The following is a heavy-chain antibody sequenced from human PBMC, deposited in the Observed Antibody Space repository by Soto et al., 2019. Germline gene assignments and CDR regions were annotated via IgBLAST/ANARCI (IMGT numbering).Heavy chain of an antibody. CDR2: VSCDGDK. CDR1: GFSLSTNGVG. J-gene: IGHJ5*02. Sequence: QITLKESGPTLVKPTHTLTLTCTFSGFSLSTNGVGVGWIRQPPGRALEWRALVSCDGDKRDSPSLKTRLTISKTTSKGQAVLKLTNRGPLDTATYYCAHSPPYRSSAPFVALGQGTLVTVSS. V-gene: IGHV2-5*02. D-gene: IGHD6-19*01. CDR3: AHSPPYRSSAPFVA.